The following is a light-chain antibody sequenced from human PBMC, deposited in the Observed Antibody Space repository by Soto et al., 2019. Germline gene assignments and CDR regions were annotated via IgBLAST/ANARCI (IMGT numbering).Light chain of an antibody. CDR2: GAS. V-gene: IGKV3-20*01. Sequence: EIVLTQSPGTLSLSPGERATLSCRASQSVSSSYLAWYQKKPGQAPRLLIYGASTRAAGIPDRFSGSGSWKDFTFAISRLESEDFAVYFCQQYGSSSLTLGGGTRVEIK. CDR3: QQYGSSSLT. J-gene: IGKJ4*01. CDR1: QSVSSSY.